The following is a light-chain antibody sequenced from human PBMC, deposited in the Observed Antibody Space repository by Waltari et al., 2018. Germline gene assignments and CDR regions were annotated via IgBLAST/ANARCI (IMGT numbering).Light chain of an antibody. Sequence: SYELTQPPSVSVSPGQTARITCSGHALPRKYAYWFQQKSGQAPRLVIYEDTKRPSGIPEGFSGSSSGTVATLTITGAQVDDEADYYCYSSDSTGLRVFGGGTTVVVL. V-gene: IGLV3-10*01. J-gene: IGLJ1*01. CDR2: EDT. CDR1: ALPRKY. CDR3: YSSDSTGLRV.